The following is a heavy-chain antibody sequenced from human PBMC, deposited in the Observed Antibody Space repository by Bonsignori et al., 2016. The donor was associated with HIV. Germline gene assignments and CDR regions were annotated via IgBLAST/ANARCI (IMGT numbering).Heavy chain of an antibody. CDR1: GYTFTGYH. CDR3: ASPLGNYDSSGFFYFQH. J-gene: IGHJ1*01. Sequence: ASVKVSCKASGYTFTGYHMHWVRQAPGQGLEWIGWINPNSGGTNYAQKFQGRVTMTRDTSITTAYMELSRLRSDDTAVYYCASPLGNYDSSGFFYFQHWGQGHPGHRLL. CDR2: INPNSGGT. V-gene: IGHV1-2*02. D-gene: IGHD3-22*01.